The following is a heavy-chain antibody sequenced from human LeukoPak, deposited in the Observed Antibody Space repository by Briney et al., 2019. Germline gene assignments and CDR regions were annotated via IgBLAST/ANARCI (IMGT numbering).Heavy chain of an antibody. CDR3: AREEPDIVVVPAAHNWFDP. CDR1: GFTFSSYA. J-gene: IGHJ5*02. Sequence: GGSLRLSCAASGFTFSSYAMHWVRQAPGKGLEWVAVISYDGSNKYYADSVKGRFTISRDNSKNTLYLQMNSLRAEDTAVYYCAREEPDIVVVPAAHNWFDPWGQGTLVTLSS. D-gene: IGHD2-2*01. V-gene: IGHV3-30*04. CDR2: ISYDGSNK.